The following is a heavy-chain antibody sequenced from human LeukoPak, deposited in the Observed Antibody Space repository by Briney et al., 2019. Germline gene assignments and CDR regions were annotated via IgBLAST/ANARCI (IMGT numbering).Heavy chain of an antibody. CDR3: ARDRFRWEPLGFLFDY. J-gene: IGHJ4*02. CDR1: GYTFTGYY. CDR2: INPNSGGT. D-gene: IGHD1-26*01. V-gene: IGHV1-2*02. Sequence: GASVKVSCKASGYTFTGYYMHWVRQAPGQGLEWMGLINPNSGGTNYAQKFQGRVTMTRDTSISTAYMELSRLRSDDTAVYYCARDRFRWEPLGFLFDYWGQGTLVTVSS.